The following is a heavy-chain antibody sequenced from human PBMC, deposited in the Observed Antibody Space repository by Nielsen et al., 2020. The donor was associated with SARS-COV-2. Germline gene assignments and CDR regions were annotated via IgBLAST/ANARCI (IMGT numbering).Heavy chain of an antibody. Sequence: KVSCKGSGYSFTSYWISWVRQMPGKGLEWMGRIDPSDSYTNYSPSFQGHVTISADKSISTAYLQWSSLKASDTAMYYCARQSDWGILWGGFDYWGQGTLVTVSS. CDR2: IDPSDSYT. V-gene: IGHV5-10-1*01. CDR3: ARQSDWGILWGGFDY. J-gene: IGHJ4*02. D-gene: IGHD7-27*01. CDR1: GYSFTSYW.